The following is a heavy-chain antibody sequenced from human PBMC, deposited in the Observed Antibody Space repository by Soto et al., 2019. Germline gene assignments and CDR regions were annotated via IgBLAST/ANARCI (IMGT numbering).Heavy chain of an antibody. J-gene: IGHJ4*02. V-gene: IGHV3-23*01. CDR3: ARDREHDGIWTFDS. D-gene: IGHD3-9*01. CDR1: GFTLGKYT. CDR2: SYSTGGT. Sequence: EVLLLESGGDVVQPGGSLRLSCAASGFTLGKYTMGWVRQAPGKGLEWVAESYSTGGTEYADSVKGRFTISRDNSKNTLFLQMNSLGVEDTALYYCARDREHDGIWTFDSWGRGTLVTVSS.